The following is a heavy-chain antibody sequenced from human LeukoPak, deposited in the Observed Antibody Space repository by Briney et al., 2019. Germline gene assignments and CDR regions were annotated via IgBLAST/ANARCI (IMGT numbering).Heavy chain of an antibody. CDR1: GFTFDSYA. D-gene: IGHD3-3*01. V-gene: IGHV3-23*01. Sequence: GGSLRLSCAASGFTFDSYAMSWVRQAPGKGLEWVSGISGSGNSTYYADSVKGRFTISGDNSKNTLYLQMNSLRAEDTAVYYCAKESRFWSGYCGDYWGQGTLVTVSS. CDR2: ISGSGNST. CDR3: AKESRFWSGYCGDY. J-gene: IGHJ4*02.